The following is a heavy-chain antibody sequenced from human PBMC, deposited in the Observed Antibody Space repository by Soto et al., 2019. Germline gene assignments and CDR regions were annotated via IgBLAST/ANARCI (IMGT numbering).Heavy chain of an antibody. Sequence: SETLSLTCTVSGDSISSINNYWSWIRQPPGEGLEWIGFISYSGTTSYSPSLKSRVAISLDTSKNQFSLSLNFVTAADTAVYYCARGRGHRYRLAPCGQGSLVTVSS. CDR2: ISYSGTT. D-gene: IGHD3-16*02. V-gene: IGHV4-30-4*01. J-gene: IGHJ1*01. CDR1: GDSISSINNY. CDR3: ARGRGHRYRLAP.